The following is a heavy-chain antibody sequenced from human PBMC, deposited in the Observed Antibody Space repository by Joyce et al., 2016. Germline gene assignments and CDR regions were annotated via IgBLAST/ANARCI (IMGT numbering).Heavy chain of an antibody. J-gene: IGHJ6*02. Sequence: EVQLVESGGGMVKPGGSLRISCAASGFTFSTSSMSWFRRAQGKGLEWVSAISSDSPYKFYADSVKGRFTVSRDNAKNSLYLQMTSLRAEDTAVFFCARGGIVYDYSMDLWGQGTTVTVAS. CDR1: GFTFSTSS. V-gene: IGHV3-21*02. CDR3: ARGGIVYDYSMDL. CDR2: ISSDSPYK. D-gene: IGHD3-22*01.